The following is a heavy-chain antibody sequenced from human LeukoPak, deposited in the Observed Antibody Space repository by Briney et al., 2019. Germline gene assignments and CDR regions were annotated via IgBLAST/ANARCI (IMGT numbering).Heavy chain of an antibody. D-gene: IGHD6-19*01. V-gene: IGHV4-59*08. CDR2: IYYSGST. Sequence: SATLPLTCNVSGGSMSSYYWSWIRQNPGKGLEWIGYIYYSGSTNNNPSLKSRVTISIDTSKNQFSLRLSSVTAADTAIYDCARQDSSVWYLDYWGQGTLVTVSS. J-gene: IGHJ4*02. CDR3: ARQDSSVWYLDY. CDR1: GGSMSSYY.